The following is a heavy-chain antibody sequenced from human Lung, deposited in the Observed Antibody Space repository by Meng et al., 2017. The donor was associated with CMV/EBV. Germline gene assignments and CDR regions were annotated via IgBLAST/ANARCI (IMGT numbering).Heavy chain of an antibody. CDR1: GYTFPGYE. V-gene: IGHV1-2*02. J-gene: IGHJ4*02. Sequence: KASGYTFPGYEMHWVRQAPGQGLEVMGWINPNSGGTNYAQKFQGRVTMTRDTSISTAYMELSRLRSDDTAVYYCARMRHSSSWTFFDYWGQGTLVTVSS. CDR3: ARMRHSSSWTFFDY. D-gene: IGHD6-13*01. CDR2: INPNSGGT.